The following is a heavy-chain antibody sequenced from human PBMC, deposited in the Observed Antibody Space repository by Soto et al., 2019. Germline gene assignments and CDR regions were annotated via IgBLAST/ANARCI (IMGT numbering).Heavy chain of an antibody. CDR3: AREGSDGGYDYNWFDP. V-gene: IGHV3-53*01. Sequence: GGSLRLSCAASGFTVSSNYMSWVRQAPGKGLEWVSVIYSGGSTYYADSVKGRFTISRDNSKNTLYLQMNSLRAEDTAVYYCAREGSDGGYDYNWFDPWGQGTLVTVSS. D-gene: IGHD5-12*01. CDR2: IYSGGST. CDR1: GFTVSSNY. J-gene: IGHJ5*02.